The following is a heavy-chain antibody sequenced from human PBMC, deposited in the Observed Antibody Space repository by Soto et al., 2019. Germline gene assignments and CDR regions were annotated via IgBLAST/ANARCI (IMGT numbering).Heavy chain of an antibody. CDR1: GYTFTSYD. J-gene: IGHJ6*03. V-gene: IGHV1-8*01. D-gene: IGHD2-2*01. Sequence: ASVKVSCKASGYTFTSYDINWVRQATGQGLEWMGWMNPNSGNTGYAQKFQGRVTMTRNTSISTAYMELSSLRSEDTAVYYCASSVSSCSSTSCYSYYYYYMDVWGKGTTVTV. CDR3: ASSVSSCSSTSCYSYYYYYMDV. CDR2: MNPNSGNT.